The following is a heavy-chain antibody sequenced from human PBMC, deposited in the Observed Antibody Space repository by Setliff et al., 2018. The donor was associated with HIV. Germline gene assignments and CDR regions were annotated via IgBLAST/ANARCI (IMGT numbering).Heavy chain of an antibody. D-gene: IGHD3-22*01. Sequence: GSLRLSCAASGFSVSSNYMSWVRQAPGKGLEWVSVIYAAGSTYYADSVKGRFTISRHNSKNTLYLQLNSLRAEDTAVYYCARDGYYYDGSAYSTFDYWGQGTLVTVS. CDR3: ARDGYYYDGSAYSTFDY. CDR2: IYAAGST. J-gene: IGHJ4*02. V-gene: IGHV3-53*04. CDR1: GFSVSSNY.